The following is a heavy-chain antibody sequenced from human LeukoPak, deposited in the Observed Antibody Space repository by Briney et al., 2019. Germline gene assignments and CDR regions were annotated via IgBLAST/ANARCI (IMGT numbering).Heavy chain of an antibody. CDR1: GVTFTKYS. Sequence: GGSLRLSCAASGVTFTKYSMNWVREAPGEGLEWVSYINSGSYSIYYADSVKGRFTISRDNAKDSVYLQMNSLRAEDTALYYCARDLGGYNFDYWGQGTLVTVSS. J-gene: IGHJ4*02. D-gene: IGHD5-24*01. CDR2: INSGSYSI. V-gene: IGHV3-48*04. CDR3: ARDLGGYNFDY.